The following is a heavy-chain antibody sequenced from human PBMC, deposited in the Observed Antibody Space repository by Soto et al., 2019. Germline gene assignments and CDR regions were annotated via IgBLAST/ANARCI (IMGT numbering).Heavy chain of an antibody. D-gene: IGHD5-12*01. Sequence: SLRLSCAASGFTVSSNYMSWVRQAPGKGLEWVSVIYSGGSTYYADSVKGRFTISRDNSKNTLYLQMNSLRAEDTAVYYCARDRAKRWLQLDYWGQGTLVTVSS. CDR2: IYSGGST. V-gene: IGHV3-53*01. CDR1: GFTVSSNY. CDR3: ARDRAKRWLQLDY. J-gene: IGHJ4*02.